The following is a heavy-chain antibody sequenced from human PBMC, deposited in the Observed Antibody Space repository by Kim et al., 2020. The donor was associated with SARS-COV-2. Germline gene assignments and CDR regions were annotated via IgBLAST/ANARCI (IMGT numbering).Heavy chain of an antibody. D-gene: IGHD2-8*01. J-gene: IGHJ3*02. CDR2: MKQDGGAK. CDR3: ARQSHGAYLDDAFDI. CDR1: GFTLNNHW. V-gene: IGHV3-7*03. Sequence: GGSLRLSCAASGFTLNNHWMTWVRQAPGKGLEWVATMKQDGGAKYYMDSVKGRFTISGDNAKNSLYLQMNTLRADDTAVYYCARQSHGAYLDDAFDIWDQGTMVTISS.